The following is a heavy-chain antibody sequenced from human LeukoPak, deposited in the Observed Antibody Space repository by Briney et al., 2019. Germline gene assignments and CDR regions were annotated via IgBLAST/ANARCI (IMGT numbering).Heavy chain of an antibody. V-gene: IGHV1-18*01. CDR2: ISAYSGNT. CDR1: GYGFSRYG. J-gene: IGHJ4*02. CDR3: ARGPMYSTSYYAPDY. D-gene: IGHD6-13*01. Sequence: ASVKVSCKASGYGFSRYGISWVRQAPGQGLEWMGWISAYSGNTKYAQKFQGRVTMTTDTSTGTAYIELRSLRSDDTAVYYCARGPMYSTSYYAPDYWGQGTPVTVSS.